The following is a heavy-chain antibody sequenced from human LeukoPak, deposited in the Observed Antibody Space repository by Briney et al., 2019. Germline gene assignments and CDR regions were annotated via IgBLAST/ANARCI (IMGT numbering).Heavy chain of an antibody. CDR2: IIPIFGTA. CDR3: AKPRTSFQNWFDP. V-gene: IGHV1-69*13. Sequence: SVKVSCKAFGGTFSSYAISWVRQAPGQGLEWMGGIIPIFGTANYAQKFQGRVTITADESTSTAYMELSSLRSEDTAVYYCAKPRTSFQNWFDPWGQGTLVTVSS. D-gene: IGHD2-2*01. CDR1: GGTFSSYA. J-gene: IGHJ5*02.